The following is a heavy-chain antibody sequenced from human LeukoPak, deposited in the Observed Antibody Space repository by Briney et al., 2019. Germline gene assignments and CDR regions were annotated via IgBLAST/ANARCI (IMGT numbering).Heavy chain of an antibody. CDR2: IYTSGST. D-gene: IGHD3-3*01. V-gene: IGHV4-4*07. CDR3: ARDQAYYDFWSGYYLYYFDY. Sequence: PSQTLSLTCTVSGGSISSYYWSWIRQPAGKGLGWIGRIYTSGSTNYNPSLKSRVTMSVDTSKNQLSLKLSSVTAADTAVYYCARDQAYYDFWSGYYLYYFDYWGQGTLVTVSS. CDR1: GGSISSYY. J-gene: IGHJ4*02.